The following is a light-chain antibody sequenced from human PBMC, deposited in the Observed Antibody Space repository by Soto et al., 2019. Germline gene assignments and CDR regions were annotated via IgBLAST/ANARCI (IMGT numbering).Light chain of an antibody. CDR2: HVT. CDR3: CSFAGTYIWL. J-gene: IGLJ2*01. CDR1: SSNIGNNA. V-gene: IGLV1-36*01. Sequence: QSVLTQPPSVSDAPRQRVTISCSGSSSNIGNNAVNWYQQLPGKAPKLLIYHVTKRAAGVADRFSASKSGNTAFLSISGLQADDEADYYCCSFAGTYIWLFGGGTKLTVL.